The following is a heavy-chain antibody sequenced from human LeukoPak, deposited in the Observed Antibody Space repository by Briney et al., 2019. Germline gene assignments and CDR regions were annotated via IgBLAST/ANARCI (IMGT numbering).Heavy chain of an antibody. CDR1: GFTFSSYW. Sequence: GGSLTLSCAASGFTFSSYWMRWVRQAPGGGREWVAKIKQEGSEKYYGGSVKGRFTLSRGTATHSMYMQMNSLRIEDPAVYYCAKDGSGWYATYTDYWGQGTLVTVSA. J-gene: IGHJ4*02. CDR3: AKDGSGWYATYTDY. D-gene: IGHD6-19*01. V-gene: IGHV3-7*01. CDR2: IKQEGSEK.